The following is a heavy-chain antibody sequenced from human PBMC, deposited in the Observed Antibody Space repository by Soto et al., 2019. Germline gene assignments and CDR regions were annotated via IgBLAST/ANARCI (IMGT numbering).Heavy chain of an antibody. CDR1: GNPFPSYD. CDR3: ARTLPFDF. CDR2: VNPNSGNT. Sequence: QGQLVQLGAEGKRLGPSVKAPCKASGNPFPSYDITWVRQATGQGLEWMGWVNPNSGNTAYAQRFQGRFTMTWNTSISTAYMELSGLTSDDTAVYYCARTLPFDFWGQGTLVAVSS. J-gene: IGHJ4*02. V-gene: IGHV1-8*01.